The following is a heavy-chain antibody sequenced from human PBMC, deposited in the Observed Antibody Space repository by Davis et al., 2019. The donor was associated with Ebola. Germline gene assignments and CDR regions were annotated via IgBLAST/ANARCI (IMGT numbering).Heavy chain of an antibody. D-gene: IGHD6-19*01. Sequence: SETLSLTCTVSGGSIGRYYWTWIRQPPGKGLEWIGYIYYSGSTNSKYSLKSRVTISVDRSKNQFSLKLSSVTAADTAVYYCAGAGYSSGWNFDYWGQGTLVTVSS. CDR1: GGSIGRYY. V-gene: IGHV4-59*01. CDR2: IYYSGST. CDR3: AGAGYSSGWNFDY. J-gene: IGHJ4*02.